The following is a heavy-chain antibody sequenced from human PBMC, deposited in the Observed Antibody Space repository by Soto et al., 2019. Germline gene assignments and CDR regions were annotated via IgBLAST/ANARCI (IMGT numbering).Heavy chain of an antibody. CDR2: ISYDGSNK. CDR3: ARELYCSGGSCFYGVDL. D-gene: IGHD2-15*01. J-gene: IGHJ6*02. V-gene: IGHV3-30-3*01. Sequence: PGGSLRLSCAVSGFTFSNYALHWVRQAPGKGLEWVAVISYDGSNKYYADTVKGRFTISRDNSKNTLYLQMNSLRAEDTAVYFCARELYCSGGSCFYGVDLWGQGTTVTAP. CDR1: GFTFSNYA.